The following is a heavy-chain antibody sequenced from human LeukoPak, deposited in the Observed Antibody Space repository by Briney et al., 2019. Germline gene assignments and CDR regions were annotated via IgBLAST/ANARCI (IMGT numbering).Heavy chain of an antibody. J-gene: IGHJ4*02. CDR1: GYTFTGYY. D-gene: IGHD4-17*01. V-gene: IGHV1-2*02. CDR2: INPNSGGT. CDR3: ARDHLPHTVTTFASDY. Sequence: ASVKVSRKASGYTFTGYYMHWVRQAPGQGLEWMGWINPNSGGTNYAQKFQGRVTMTRDTSISTAYMELSRLRSDDTAVYYCARDHLPHTVTTFASDYWGQGTLVTVSS.